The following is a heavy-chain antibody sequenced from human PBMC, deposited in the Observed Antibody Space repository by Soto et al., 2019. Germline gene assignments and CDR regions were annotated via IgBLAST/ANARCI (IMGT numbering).Heavy chain of an antibody. CDR2: FIPVFTTA. Sequence: QVQLVQSGAEVKKPGSSVKVSCKASGGSFSTYGISWVRQAPGQGLEWMGGFIPVFTTAKYAQKFQGRVSITADESTDTAYMELSSLRSEDTAVYFCARDGVDVSRTTVRHGALDIWGQGTVVNVSS. CDR1: GGSFSTYG. J-gene: IGHJ3*02. CDR3: ARDGVDVSRTTVRHGALDI. D-gene: IGHD4-17*01. V-gene: IGHV1-69*01.